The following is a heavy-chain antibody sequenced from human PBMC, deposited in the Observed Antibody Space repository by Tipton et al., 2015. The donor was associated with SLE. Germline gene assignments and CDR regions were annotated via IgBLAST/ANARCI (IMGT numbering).Heavy chain of an antibody. Sequence: TPSLTCTVSGDSISSGGYSWSWIRQPPGKGLEWIGYIYHSGSTYYNPSLKSRVTMSIDRSKNQFSLKLNSVTAADTAVYYCATSPYYYDRSGYYYLKWFDPWGQGTLVTVSS. CDR1: GDSISSGGYS. CDR2: IYHSGST. V-gene: IGHV4-30-2*01. D-gene: IGHD3-22*01. J-gene: IGHJ5*02. CDR3: ATSPYYYDRSGYYYLKWFDP.